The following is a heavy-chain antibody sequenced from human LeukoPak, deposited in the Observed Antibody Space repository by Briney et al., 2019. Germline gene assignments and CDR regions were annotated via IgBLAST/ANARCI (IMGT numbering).Heavy chain of an antibody. Sequence: SETLSLSCTVSGGSISSSSYYWGWIRQPPGKGLEWIGSIYYSGSTYYNPSLKSRVTISVDTSKSQFSLRLTSVTAADTAVYYCARHVRFLEWLSSYYFDYWGQGTLVTVSS. J-gene: IGHJ4*02. V-gene: IGHV4-39*01. D-gene: IGHD3-3*01. CDR2: IYYSGST. CDR1: GGSISSSSYY. CDR3: ARHVRFLEWLSSYYFDY.